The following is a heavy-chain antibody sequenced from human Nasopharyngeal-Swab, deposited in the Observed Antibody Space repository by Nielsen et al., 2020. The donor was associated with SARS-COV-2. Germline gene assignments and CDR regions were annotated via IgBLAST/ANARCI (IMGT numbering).Heavy chain of an antibody. Sequence: GESLKISCAASGFTFSSYEMNWVRQAPGKGLEWVSYISSSGSTIYYADSVKGRFTISRDNAKNSLYLQMNSLRAEDTAVYYCARVTGRQQLVPGGYYFDYWGQGTLVTVSS. CDR1: GFTFSSYE. D-gene: IGHD6-13*01. J-gene: IGHJ4*02. CDR3: ARVTGRQQLVPGGYYFDY. CDR2: ISSSGSTI. V-gene: IGHV3-48*03.